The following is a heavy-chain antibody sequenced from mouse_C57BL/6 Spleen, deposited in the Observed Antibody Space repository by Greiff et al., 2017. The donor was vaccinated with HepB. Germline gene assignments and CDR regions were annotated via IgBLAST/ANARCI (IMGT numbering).Heavy chain of an antibody. J-gene: IGHJ2*01. V-gene: IGHV7-3*01. CDR2: IRNKANGYTT. CDR1: GFTFTDYY. Sequence: EVKLMESGGGLVQPGGSLSLSCAASGFTFTDYYMSWVRQPPGKALEWLGFIRNKANGYTTEYSASVKGRFTISRDNSQSILYLQMNALRAEDSATYYCARWIYYGNLFDYWGQGTTLTVSS. CDR3: ARWIYYGNLFDY. D-gene: IGHD2-1*01.